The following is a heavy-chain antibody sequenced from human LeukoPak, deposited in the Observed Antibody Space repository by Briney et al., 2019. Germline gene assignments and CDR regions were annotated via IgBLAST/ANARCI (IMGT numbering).Heavy chain of an antibody. CDR2: IRFDGSNK. J-gene: IGHJ4*02. CDR1: GFTFSLYG. Sequence: GGSLRLSCAASGFTFSLYGMHWVRQAPGKGLQWVAFIRFDGSNKYYADSVKGRFTISRDNSKNTLHLQINSLRAEDTAVYYCAKGGATILDYWGQGTLVTVSS. D-gene: IGHD5-12*01. V-gene: IGHV3-30*02. CDR3: AKGGATILDY.